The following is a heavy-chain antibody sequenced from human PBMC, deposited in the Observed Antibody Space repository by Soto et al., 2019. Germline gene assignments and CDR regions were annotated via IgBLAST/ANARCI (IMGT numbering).Heavy chain of an antibody. D-gene: IGHD6-6*01. Sequence: PSETLSLTCTVSGGPISSGGYYWSWIRQHPGKGLEWIGYIYYSGSTYYNPSLKSRVTISVDTSKNQFSLKLSSVTAADTAVYYCASPSIAAPPGNHYYYGMDVWGQGTTVTVSS. CDR1: GGPISSGGYY. CDR3: ASPSIAAPPGNHYYYGMDV. CDR2: IYYSGST. V-gene: IGHV4-31*03. J-gene: IGHJ6*02.